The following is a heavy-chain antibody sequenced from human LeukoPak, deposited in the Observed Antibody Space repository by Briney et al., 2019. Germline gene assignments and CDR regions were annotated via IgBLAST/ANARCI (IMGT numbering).Heavy chain of an antibody. J-gene: IGHJ4*02. CDR1: GFTFSSYW. D-gene: IGHD6-13*01. V-gene: IGHV3-7*03. Sequence: GGSLRLSCAASGFTFSSYWMSWVRQAPGKGLEWVANIRQDGDTKYYVDSVKGRFTISRDNAMNSLYLQMNSLRAEDTAIYYCARSLPYGTTWYGRSDFWGQGTLVTVSS. CDR2: IRQDGDTK. CDR3: ARSLPYGTTWYGRSDF.